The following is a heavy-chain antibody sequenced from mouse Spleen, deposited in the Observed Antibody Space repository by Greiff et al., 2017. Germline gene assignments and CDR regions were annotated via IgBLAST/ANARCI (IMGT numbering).Heavy chain of an antibody. CDR3: ARHPYDGYPFYAMDY. V-gene: IGHV5-12-2*01. J-gene: IGHJ4*01. CDR2: ISNGGGST. Sequence: DVKLVESGGGLVQPGGSLKLSCAASGFTFSSYTMSWVRQTPEKRLEWVAYISNGGGSTYYPDTVKGRFTISRDNAKNTLYLQMSSLKSEDTAMYYCARHPYDGYPFYAMDYWGQGTSVTVSS. CDR1: GFTFSSYT. D-gene: IGHD2-3*01.